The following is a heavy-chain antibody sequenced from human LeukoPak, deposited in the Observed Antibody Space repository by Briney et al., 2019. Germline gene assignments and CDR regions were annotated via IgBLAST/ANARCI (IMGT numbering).Heavy chain of an antibody. J-gene: IGHJ3*02. CDR1: GGSISNSSYY. V-gene: IGHV4-39*07. Sequence: SETLSLTCTVSGGSISNSSYYWGWIRQPPGKGLEWIGSIYYSGSTNYNPSLKSRVTISVDTSKNQCSLKLSSVTAADTAVYYCARDGYDSSGYPLGRDAFDIWGQGTMVTVSS. CDR3: ARDGYDSSGYPLGRDAFDI. CDR2: IYYSGST. D-gene: IGHD3-22*01.